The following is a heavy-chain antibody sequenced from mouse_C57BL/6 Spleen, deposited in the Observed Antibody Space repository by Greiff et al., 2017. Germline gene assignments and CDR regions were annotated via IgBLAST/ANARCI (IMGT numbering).Heavy chain of an antibody. J-gene: IGHJ2*01. D-gene: IGHD3-3*01. CDR2: ISDGGSYT. CDR1: GFTFSSYA. CDR3: ARERGRPFDY. Sequence: EVQGVESGGGLVKPGGSLKLSCAASGFTFSSYAMSWVRQTPEKRLEWVATISDGGSYTYYPDNVKGRVTISRDNAKNNLYLQMSQLKSEDTAMYYCARERGRPFDYWGQGTTLTVSS. V-gene: IGHV5-4*01.